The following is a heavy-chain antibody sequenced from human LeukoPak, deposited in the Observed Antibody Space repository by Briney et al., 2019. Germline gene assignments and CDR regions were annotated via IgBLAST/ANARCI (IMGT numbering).Heavy chain of an antibody. D-gene: IGHD1-26*01. J-gene: IGHJ4*02. Sequence: SETLSLACTVSGGSISSGSYYWGWIRQPPGQGLEWMGSMYYGGSTYYNPSVKSRVTISGDTSKNQFSLELTSVTAADTAVYYCARRRSASLAIRNWGQGTMVAVSS. V-gene: IGHV4-39*01. CDR3: ARRRSASLAIRN. CDR1: GGSISSGSYY. CDR2: MYYGGST.